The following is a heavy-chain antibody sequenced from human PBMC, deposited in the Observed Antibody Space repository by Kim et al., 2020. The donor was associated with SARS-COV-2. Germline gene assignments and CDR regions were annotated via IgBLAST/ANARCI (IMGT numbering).Heavy chain of an antibody. CDR1: GFTFSYYV. D-gene: IGHD2-15*01. J-gene: IGHJ1*01. CDR3: ARDNCRGDDCYRYFQH. V-gene: IGHV3-64*02. CDR2: ISSSGYST. Sequence: GGSLRLSCAASGFTFSYYVMHWVRQAPGKGLEYVSAISSSGYSTYYADSVKGRFTVSRDNSKNTLYLQMGRLRAEDTAVYYCARDNCRGDDCYRYFQHWG.